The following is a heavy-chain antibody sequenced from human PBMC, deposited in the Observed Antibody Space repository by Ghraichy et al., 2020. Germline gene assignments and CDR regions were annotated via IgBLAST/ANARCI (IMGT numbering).Heavy chain of an antibody. D-gene: IGHD2-15*01. V-gene: IGHV3-7*03. CDR3: AREVPDIVADYYGMDV. CDR2: IKQDGSEK. CDR1: GFTFSSYW. J-gene: IGHJ6*02. Sequence: GGSLRLSCAASGFTFSSYWMSWVRQAPGKGLEWVANIKQDGSEKYYVDSVKGRFTISRDNAKNSLYLQMNSLRAEDTAVYYCAREVPDIVADYYGMDVWGQGTTVTVSS.